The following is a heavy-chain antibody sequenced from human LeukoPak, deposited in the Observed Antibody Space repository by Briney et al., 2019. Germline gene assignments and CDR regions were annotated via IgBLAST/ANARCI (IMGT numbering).Heavy chain of an antibody. CDR3: ARIYDFWSGLTYMDV. Sequence: GGSLRLSCAASGFTFSSYWMHWVRQAPGKGLVWVSRINSDGSSTSYADSVKGRFTISRDNAKNTLYLQMNSLRAEDTAVYYCARIYDFWSGLTYMDVWGKGTTVTVSS. V-gene: IGHV3-74*01. CDR2: INSDGSST. CDR1: GFTFSSYW. J-gene: IGHJ6*03. D-gene: IGHD3-3*01.